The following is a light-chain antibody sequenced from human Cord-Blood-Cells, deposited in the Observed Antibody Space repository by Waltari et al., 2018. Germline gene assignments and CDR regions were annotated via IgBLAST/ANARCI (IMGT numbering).Light chain of an antibody. J-gene: IGLJ1*01. CDR3: CSYAGSYRV. Sequence: QSALTQPRSVSGSPGPSVTISCTGTSSDVGGYNYVSWYQQHPGKAPKLIIYDVSKRPSGVPDRFSGSKSGNTASLTISGLQAEDEADYYCCSYAGSYRVFGTGTKVTVL. V-gene: IGLV2-11*01. CDR2: DVS. CDR1: SSDVGGYNY.